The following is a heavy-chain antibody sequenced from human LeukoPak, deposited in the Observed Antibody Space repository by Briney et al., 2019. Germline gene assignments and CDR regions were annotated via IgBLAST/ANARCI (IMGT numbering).Heavy chain of an antibody. J-gene: IGHJ4*02. V-gene: IGHV1-2*04. D-gene: IGHD2-2*01. Sequence: ASVKVSCKASGYTFTGYYMHWVRQAPGQGLEWMGWINPNSGGTNYAQKFQGWVTMTRDTSISTAYMELSRLRSEDTAVYYCARSWGSTSWGYWGQGTLVTVSS. CDR1: GYTFTGYY. CDR2: INPNSGGT. CDR3: ARSWGSTSWGY.